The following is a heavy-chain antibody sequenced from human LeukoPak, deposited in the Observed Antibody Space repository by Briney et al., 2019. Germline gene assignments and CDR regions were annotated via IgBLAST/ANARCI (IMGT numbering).Heavy chain of an antibody. V-gene: IGHV3-30*03. CDR2: ISYDGSNK. CDR3: AREQSPYCGGDCYTSGMDV. D-gene: IGHD2-21*02. CDR1: GFTFSSYG. Sequence: PGRSLRLSCAASGFTFSSYGMHWVRQAPGKGLEWVAVISYDGSNKYYADSVKGRFTISRDNAKNSLYLQMNSLRAEDTAVYYCAREQSPYCGGDCYTSGMDVWGQGTTVTVSS. J-gene: IGHJ6*02.